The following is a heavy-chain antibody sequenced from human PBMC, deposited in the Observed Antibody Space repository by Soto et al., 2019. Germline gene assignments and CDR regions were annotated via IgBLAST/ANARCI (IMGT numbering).Heavy chain of an antibody. Sequence: QVQLVESGGGVVQPGRSLRLSCAASGFTFSSYAMHGVRQAPGKGLEGVAVISNDGSNKYYADSVKGRFTISRDNSKKSLYLQMNSLRAEDTAVYYCARDLSGYSSSWYRRSGMDVWGQGTTVTVSS. CDR3: ARDLSGYSSSWYRRSGMDV. D-gene: IGHD6-13*01. CDR2: ISNDGSNK. J-gene: IGHJ6*02. CDR1: GFTFSSYA. V-gene: IGHV3-30-3*01.